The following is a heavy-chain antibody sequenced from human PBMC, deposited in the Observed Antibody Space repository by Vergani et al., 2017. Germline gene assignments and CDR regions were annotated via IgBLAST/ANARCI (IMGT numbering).Heavy chain of an antibody. CDR2: ISGSGGST. D-gene: IGHD5-24*01. CDR3: AKLVGDGYNGAGXFDL. Sequence: EVQLLESGGGLVQPGGSLRLSCAASGFTFSSYAMSWVRQAPGKGLEWVSAISGSGGSTYYADSVKGRFTIARDNSKNTLYLQMNSLRAEDTAVYYCAKLVGDGYNGAGXFDLWGRGTLVTVSS. CDR1: GFTFSSYA. V-gene: IGHV3-23*01. J-gene: IGHJ2*01.